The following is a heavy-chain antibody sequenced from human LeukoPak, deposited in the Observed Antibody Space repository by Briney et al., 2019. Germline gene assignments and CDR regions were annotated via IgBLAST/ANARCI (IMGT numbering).Heavy chain of an antibody. J-gene: IGHJ4*02. CDR1: GFSLSTSGVG. CDR2: IYWNDDK. V-gene: IGHV2-5*01. D-gene: IGHD3-3*01. CDR3: AHTNTIFGVVTPDY. Sequence: SGPTLVKPIQTLTLTCTFSGFSLSTSGVGVGWIRQPPGKALEWLALIYWNDDKRYSPSLKSRLTITKDTSKNQVVLTMTNMDPVDTATYYCAHTNTIFGVVTPDYWGQGTLVTVSS.